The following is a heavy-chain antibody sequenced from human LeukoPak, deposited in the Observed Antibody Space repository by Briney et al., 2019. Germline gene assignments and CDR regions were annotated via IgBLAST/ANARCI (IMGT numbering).Heavy chain of an antibody. D-gene: IGHD4-17*01. CDR2: IYPGDSDT. J-gene: IGHJ4*02. Sequence: GESLKISCKGSGYSFTSYWIGWVRQMPGKGLEWIGIIYPGDSDTRYSPSFQGQVTISADKSISTAYLQWSSLKASDTAMYCCARHFRSNGDYGPPDYWGQGTLVTVSS. CDR3: ARHFRSNGDYGPPDY. CDR1: GYSFTSYW. V-gene: IGHV5-51*01.